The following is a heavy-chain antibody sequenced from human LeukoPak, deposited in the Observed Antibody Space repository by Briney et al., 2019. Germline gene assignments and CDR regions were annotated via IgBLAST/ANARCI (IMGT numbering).Heavy chain of an antibody. D-gene: IGHD4/OR15-4a*01. J-gene: IGHJ4*02. CDR1: GFTVSSNS. CDR2: IYSDNT. V-gene: IGHV3-53*01. CDR3: ARRAGAYSHPYDY. Sequence: PPGGSLRLSCTVSGFTVSSNSMSWVRQAPGKGLEWVSFIYSDNTHYSDSVKGRFTISRDNSKNTLYLQMNSLRAEDTAVYYCARRAGAYSHPYDYWGQGTLVTVSS.